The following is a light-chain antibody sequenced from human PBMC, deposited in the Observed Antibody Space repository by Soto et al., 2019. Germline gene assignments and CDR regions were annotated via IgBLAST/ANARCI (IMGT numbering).Light chain of an antibody. Sequence: DIQMTQSPSTLSASVGDRVTITCRASQSISSWLAWYQQKPGKAPKLLIYDASSLESGVPLRFSGSGSGTEFTLTIISLQPDDFATYYCQQYNSYSRTFGQGTKVEIK. CDR2: DAS. CDR1: QSISSW. J-gene: IGKJ1*01. V-gene: IGKV1-5*01. CDR3: QQYNSYSRT.